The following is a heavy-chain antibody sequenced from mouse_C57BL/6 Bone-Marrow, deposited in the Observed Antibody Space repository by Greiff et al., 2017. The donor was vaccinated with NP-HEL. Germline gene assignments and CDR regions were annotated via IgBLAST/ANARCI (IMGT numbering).Heavy chain of an antibody. CDR2: IDPNSGGT. Sequence: QVQLKQPGAELVKPGASVKLSCKASGYTFTSYWMHWVKQRPGRGLEWIGRIDPNSGGTKYNEKFKSKATLTVDKPSSTAYMQLSSLTSEDSAVYYCARSGIPHYYGSSPAWFAYWGQGTLVTVSA. J-gene: IGHJ3*01. D-gene: IGHD1-1*01. V-gene: IGHV1-72*01. CDR1: GYTFTSYW. CDR3: ARSGIPHYYGSSPAWFAY.